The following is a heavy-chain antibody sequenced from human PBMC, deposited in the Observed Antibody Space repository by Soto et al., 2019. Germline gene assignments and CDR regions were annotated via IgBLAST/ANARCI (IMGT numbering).Heavy chain of an antibody. V-gene: IGHV4-59*01. CDR2: IYYSGST. J-gene: IGHJ4*02. CDR1: GGSISSYY. D-gene: IGHD5-18*01. CDR3: ARGSGTAMVYFDY. Sequence: PSETLSLTCTVSGGSISSYYWSWIRQPPGKGLEWIGYIYYSGSTNYNPSLKSRVTISVDTSKNQFSLKLSSVTAADTAVYYCARGSGTAMVYFDYWGQGTLVTVS.